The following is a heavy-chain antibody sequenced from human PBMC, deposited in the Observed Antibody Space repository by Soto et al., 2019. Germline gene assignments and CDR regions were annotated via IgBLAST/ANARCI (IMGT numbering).Heavy chain of an antibody. CDR1: GYTFTSYG. CDR3: ARDVSGWYGGGYFDY. V-gene: IGHV1-18*01. D-gene: IGHD6-19*01. Sequence: QVQLVQSGAEVKKPGASVKVSCKASGYTFTSYGISWVRQAPGQGLEWMGWISAYNGNTNYAQKLQGRVTMTTDTTTSTGYMELRSLRSDDTAGYYCARDVSGWYGGGYFDYWGQGTLVTVSS. CDR2: ISAYNGNT. J-gene: IGHJ4*02.